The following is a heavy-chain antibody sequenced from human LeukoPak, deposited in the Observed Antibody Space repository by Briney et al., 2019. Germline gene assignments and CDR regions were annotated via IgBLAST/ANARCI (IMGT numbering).Heavy chain of an antibody. D-gene: IGHD1-26*01. J-gene: IGHJ3*02. CDR1: GFTFSNYG. CDR3: ARAGSGSHPKELGAFDI. Sequence: GGSLRLSCATSGFTFSNYGMHRVRQAPGKGLEWVAVVWYDGSNKYYADSVKGQFTISRDNSKDTLYLQMNSLRAEDTAVYYCARAGSGSHPKELGAFDIWGQGTMVIVSS. CDR2: VWYDGSNK. V-gene: IGHV3-33*01.